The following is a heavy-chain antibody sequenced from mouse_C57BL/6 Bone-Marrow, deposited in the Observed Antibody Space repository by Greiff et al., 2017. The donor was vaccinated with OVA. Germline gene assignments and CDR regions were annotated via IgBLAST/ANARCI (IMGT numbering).Heavy chain of an antibody. CDR3: ARGYYPGYCDV. Sequence: EVMLVESGGGLVKPGGSLKLSCAASGFTFSSYAMSWVRQTPEKRLEWVATISDGGSYTYYPDNVKGRFTISRDNAKNNLYLQMSHLKSEDTAMYYCARGYYPGYCDVWGTGTTVTVSS. D-gene: IGHD1-1*01. V-gene: IGHV5-4*03. CDR1: GFTFSSYA. J-gene: IGHJ1*03. CDR2: ISDGGSYT.